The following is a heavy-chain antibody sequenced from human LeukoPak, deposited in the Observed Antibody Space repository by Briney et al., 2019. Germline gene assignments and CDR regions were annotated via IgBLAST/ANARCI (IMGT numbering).Heavy chain of an antibody. CDR2: ISYDGSNK. Sequence: PGGSLRLSCAASGFTFSSYAMHWVRQAPGKGLEWVAVISYDGSNKYYADSVKGRFTISRDNSKNTLYLQMNSLRAEDTAVYYCARSPPRVGIAVAGTGIGGFDYWGQGTLVTVSS. V-gene: IGHV3-30*04. CDR3: ARSPPRVGIAVAGTGIGGFDY. J-gene: IGHJ4*02. CDR1: GFTFSSYA. D-gene: IGHD6-19*01.